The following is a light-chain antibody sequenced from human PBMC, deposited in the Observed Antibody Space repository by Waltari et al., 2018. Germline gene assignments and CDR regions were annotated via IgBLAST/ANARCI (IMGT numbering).Light chain of an antibody. J-gene: IGKJ4*01. CDR2: DAF. Sequence: EIVLTQSPATLSLSPGERATLSCRASQSVSSSLAWYQQTPGQAPRLLIYDAFNRATGIPARFSGSGSGTDFTLTISSLEPEDFAVYYCQQRINWPLTFGGGTKVEIK. V-gene: IGKV3-11*01. CDR3: QQRINWPLT. CDR1: QSVSSS.